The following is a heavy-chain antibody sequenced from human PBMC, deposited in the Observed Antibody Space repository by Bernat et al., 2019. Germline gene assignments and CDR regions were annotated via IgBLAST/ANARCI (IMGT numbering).Heavy chain of an antibody. CDR3: ARRKHHDY. V-gene: IGHV4-39*01. CDR2: VYYSGST. Sequence: QLQLQESGPGLVKPSEILSLTCTVSAGSISSGSYHWGWTRQPPGKGLEWIGCVYYSGSTYYNPSLESRVTISVDTSKIQFSRKLSSVTAADTAVYYCARRKHHDYWGQGTLVTVSS. CDR1: AGSISSGSYH. J-gene: IGHJ4*02.